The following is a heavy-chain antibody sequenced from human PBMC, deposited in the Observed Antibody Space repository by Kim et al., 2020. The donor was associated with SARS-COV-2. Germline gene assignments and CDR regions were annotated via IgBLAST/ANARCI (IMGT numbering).Heavy chain of an antibody. V-gene: IGHV4-4*02. J-gene: IGHJ6*02. Sequence: SETLSLTCVVSGCSISSNNRWSWLRQPPGKGLECIGDIYHTGCIYYKPSLKSRVTISVDKSKNHLSLHLKSLTAADTAVYYCASPVSGSVCDGWG. CDR3: ASPVSGSVCDG. D-gene: IGHD3-10*01. CDR2: IYHTGCI. CDR1: GCSISSNNR.